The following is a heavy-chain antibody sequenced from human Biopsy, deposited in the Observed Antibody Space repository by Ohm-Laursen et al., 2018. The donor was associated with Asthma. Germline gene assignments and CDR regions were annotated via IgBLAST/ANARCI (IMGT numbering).Heavy chain of an antibody. CDR2: INAGNGNT. CDR1: GYTFINYA. Sequence: ASVKVSCKASGYTFINYAIHWVRQAPGQRLEWMGWINAGNGNTKYSQKFQGRVTISRDTSASTAYMDLSSLRSEDTAVYYCARDFSRAIMIGGGREHYFDFWGQGTLVTVSS. D-gene: IGHD3-16*01. J-gene: IGHJ4*02. CDR3: ARDFSRAIMIGGGREHYFDF. V-gene: IGHV1-3*01.